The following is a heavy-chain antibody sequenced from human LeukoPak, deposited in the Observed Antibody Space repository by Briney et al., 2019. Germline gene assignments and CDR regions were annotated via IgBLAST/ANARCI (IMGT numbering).Heavy chain of an antibody. CDR2: IRYDGSNK. CDR3: AKDGCSSTSCYNDYYYYMDV. Sequence: GGSLRLSCAASGFTFSSYGMHWVRQASGKGLEWVAFIRYDGSNKYYADSVKGRFTISRDNSKNTLYLQMNSLRAEDTAVYYCAKDGCSSTSCYNDYYYYMDVWGKGTTVTVSS. J-gene: IGHJ6*03. CDR1: GFTFSSYG. V-gene: IGHV3-30*02. D-gene: IGHD2-2*02.